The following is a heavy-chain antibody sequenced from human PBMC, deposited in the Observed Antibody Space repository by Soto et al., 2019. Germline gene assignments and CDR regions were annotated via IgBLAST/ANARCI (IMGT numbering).Heavy chain of an antibody. J-gene: IGHJ5*01. CDR2: IYKSATT. CDR1: GDSISTVDYF. D-gene: IGHD2-15*01. CDR3: ARGRYCLTGRCFPNWFDS. Sequence: SETLSLTCSVSGDSISTVDYFWAWIRQPPGQALEYIGYIYKSATTYYNPSFEGRVAISLDTSKSHFSLNVTSVAAADTAVYFCARGRYCLTGRCFPNWFDSWGQGTLVTVSS. V-gene: IGHV4-30-4*01.